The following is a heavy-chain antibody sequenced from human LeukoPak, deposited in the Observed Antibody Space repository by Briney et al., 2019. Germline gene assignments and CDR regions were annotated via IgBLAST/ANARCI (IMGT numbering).Heavy chain of an antibody. CDR3: TRVAAEVVGVPGPIGFGWLRRDYYYMDV. V-gene: IGHV1-46*01. D-gene: IGHD2-2*02. CDR2: INPSGGST. CDR1: GYTFTSYY. J-gene: IGHJ6*03. Sequence: ASVKVSCKASGYTFTSYYMHWVRQAPGEGLEWMGIINPSGGSTSYAQKFQGRVTMTRDMSTSTVYMELSCLRSEDTAVYYCTRVAAEVVGVPGPIGFGWLRRDYYYMDVWGKGTTATVSS.